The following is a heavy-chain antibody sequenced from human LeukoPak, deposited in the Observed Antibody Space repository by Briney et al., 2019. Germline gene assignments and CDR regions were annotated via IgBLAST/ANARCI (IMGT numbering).Heavy chain of an antibody. Sequence: GGSLRLSCAASGFTFSTYWMSWVRRAPGKGLEWVANINQDGSEKFYVDSVKGRFTISRDNAKHSLYLQVNILRAEDTAVYYCARAGSARSRDYWGQGTLVIVSS. V-gene: IGHV3-7*05. CDR3: ARAGSARSRDY. CDR1: GFTFSTYW. CDR2: INQDGSEK. J-gene: IGHJ4*02. D-gene: IGHD6-19*01.